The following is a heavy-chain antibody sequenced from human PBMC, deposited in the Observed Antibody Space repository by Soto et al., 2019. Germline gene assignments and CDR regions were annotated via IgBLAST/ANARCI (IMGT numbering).Heavy chain of an antibody. CDR3: ARDSGGYCSSTSCPGDAFDI. J-gene: IGHJ3*02. Sequence: QGLEWMGWINPNSGGTNYAQKFQGWVTMTRDTSISTAYMELSRLRSDDTAVYYCARDSGGYCSSTSCPGDAFDIWGQGTMVTVSS. D-gene: IGHD2-2*03. V-gene: IGHV1-2*04. CDR2: INPNSGGT.